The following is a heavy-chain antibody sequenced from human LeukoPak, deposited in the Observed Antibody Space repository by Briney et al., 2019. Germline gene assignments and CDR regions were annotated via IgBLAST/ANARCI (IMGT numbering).Heavy chain of an antibody. CDR1: GYTFTSYG. D-gene: IGHD3-3*01. J-gene: IGHJ5*02. CDR3: ARDRVTIFGVATQYNWFDP. Sequence: ASVKVSCKASGYTFTSYGISWVRQAPGQGLEWMGWISAYNGNTNYAQKFQGRVTITADESTSTAYMELSSLRSEGTAVYYCARDRVTIFGVATQYNWFDPWGQGTLVTVSS. V-gene: IGHV1-18*01. CDR2: ISAYNGNT.